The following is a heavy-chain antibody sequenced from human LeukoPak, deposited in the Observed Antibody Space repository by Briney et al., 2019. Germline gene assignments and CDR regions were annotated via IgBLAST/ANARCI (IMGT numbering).Heavy chain of an antibody. V-gene: IGHV4-61*02. CDR3: ASPLVDQGGDAFDI. CDR2: IYTSGST. Sequence: PSETLSLTCTVSGGSISSGSYYWRWLRQPAGTGLEWIGRIYTSGSTNYNPSLKSRVTMSVDTSKNQFSLKLSSVTAADTAVYYCASPLVDQGGDAFDIWGQGTMVTVSS. CDR1: GGSISSGSYY. J-gene: IGHJ3*02. D-gene: IGHD2-8*02.